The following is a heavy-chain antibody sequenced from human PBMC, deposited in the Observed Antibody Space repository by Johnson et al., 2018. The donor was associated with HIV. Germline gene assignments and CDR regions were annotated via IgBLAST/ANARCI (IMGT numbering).Heavy chain of an antibody. D-gene: IGHD3-3*01. J-gene: IGHJ3*02. V-gene: IGHV3-7*01. CDR3: ARDRRITIFGSGRAVQSNDAFDI. CDR2: IKQDGSNK. Sequence: VQLVESGGGLIQPGGSLRLSCAVSGFTFSSYWMSWVRQAPGKGLERVANIKQDGSNKYYADSVTGRFTISRDNYKNPLYLQMNSWRASATAVYHCARDRRITIFGSGRAVQSNDAFDIWGQGTMVTVSS. CDR1: GFTFSSYW.